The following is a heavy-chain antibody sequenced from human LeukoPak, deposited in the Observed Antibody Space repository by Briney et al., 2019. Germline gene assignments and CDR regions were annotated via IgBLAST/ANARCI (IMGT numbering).Heavy chain of an antibody. J-gene: IGHJ6*02. V-gene: IGHV4-34*01. Sequence: PSETLSLTCAVYGGSFSGYYWSWIRQPPGKGLEWIGEINHSGSTNYNPSLKSRVTISVDTSKNQFSLKLSSVTAADTAVYYCARGGKMVRGVITNYYYGMDVSGQGTTVTVSS. D-gene: IGHD3-10*01. CDR3: ARGGKMVRGVITNYYYGMDV. CDR1: GGSFSGYY. CDR2: INHSGST.